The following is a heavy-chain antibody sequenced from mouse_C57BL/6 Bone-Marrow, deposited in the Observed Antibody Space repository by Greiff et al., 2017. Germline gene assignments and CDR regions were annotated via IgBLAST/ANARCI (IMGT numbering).Heavy chain of an antibody. Sequence: VKLMESGAELARPGASVKLSCKASGYTFTSYGISWVKQRTGQGLEWIGEIYPRSGNTYYNEKFKGKATLTADKSSSTAYMELRSLTSEDSAVYFCARSVAWYFDVWGTGTTVTVSS. CDR3: ARSVAWYFDV. CDR2: IYPRSGNT. V-gene: IGHV1-81*01. D-gene: IGHD1-1*02. J-gene: IGHJ1*03. CDR1: GYTFTSYG.